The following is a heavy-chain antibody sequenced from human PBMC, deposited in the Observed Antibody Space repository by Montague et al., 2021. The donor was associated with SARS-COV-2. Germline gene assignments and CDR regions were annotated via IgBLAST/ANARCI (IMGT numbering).Heavy chain of an antibody. CDR1: GDSVSSNSAA. Sequence: CAISGDSVSSNSAAWNWIRQSPSRGLEWLGRTYYRSKWYNDYAVSVKSRITINPDTSKNQFSLQLNSVTPEDTALYYCASGRMVPYSSSWTTLYYYYGMDVEGQGTRGTVSS. CDR2: TYYRSKWYN. CDR3: ASGRMVPYSSSWTTLYYYYGMDV. J-gene: IGHJ6*02. V-gene: IGHV6-1*01. D-gene: IGHD6-13*01.